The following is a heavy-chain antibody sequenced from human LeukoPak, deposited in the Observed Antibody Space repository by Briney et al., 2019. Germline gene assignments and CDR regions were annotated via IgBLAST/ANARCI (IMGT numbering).Heavy chain of an antibody. J-gene: IGHJ1*01. CDR3: AARHPPPAAGGST. D-gene: IGHD6-13*01. CDR2: ISGSDGTT. Sequence: GGSLRLSCAASGFTFSAYAMSWVRQAPGKGLEWVSSISGSDGTTAYADSVKGRFTISRDNSKNTLYLQMNSLRAEDTAVYYCAARHPPPAAGGSTWGQGALVTVSS. V-gene: IGHV3-23*01. CDR1: GFTFSAYA.